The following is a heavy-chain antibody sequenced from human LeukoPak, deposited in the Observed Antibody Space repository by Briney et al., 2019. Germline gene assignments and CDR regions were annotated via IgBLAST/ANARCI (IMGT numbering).Heavy chain of an antibody. CDR2: INHSGST. Sequence: SETLSLTCAVYGGSFSGYYWSWIRQPPGKGLEWIGEINHSGSTNYNPSLKSRVTISVDTSKNQFSLKLSSVTAADTAVYYCAIDGYQLPFEYWGQGTLVTVSS. CDR3: AIDGYQLPFEY. CDR1: GGSFSGYY. V-gene: IGHV4-34*01. D-gene: IGHD2-2*01. J-gene: IGHJ4*02.